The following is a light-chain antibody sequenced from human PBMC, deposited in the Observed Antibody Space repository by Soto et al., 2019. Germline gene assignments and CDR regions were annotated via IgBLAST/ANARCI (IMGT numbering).Light chain of an antibody. CDR3: SSYTSNSTLV. CDR1: SSDVGAYDY. V-gene: IGLV2-14*01. CDR2: EVS. J-gene: IGLJ3*02. Sequence: QSVLTQPASVSGSPGQSITISCTGTSSDVGAYDYVSWYQQQPDKAPKLMIFEVSDRPSGVSNRFSGSNSGNTASLTISGLQAEDEADYFCSSYTSNSTLVFGGGTKLTVL.